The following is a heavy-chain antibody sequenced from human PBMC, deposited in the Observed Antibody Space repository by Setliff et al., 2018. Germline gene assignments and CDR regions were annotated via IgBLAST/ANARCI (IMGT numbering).Heavy chain of an antibody. CDR3: ARDGAWFRAFDM. Sequence: ASVKVSCKGPERGLIGNYFHWVRQAPGEGLEWMGSINPNSGATDSAQKFQGRVTMTRNTSINMAYMELNRLQYEDTAVYYCARDGAWFRAFDMWGPGTMVTVSS. J-gene: IGHJ3*02. CDR2: INPNSGAT. D-gene: IGHD3-9*01. CDR1: ERGLIGNY. V-gene: IGHV1-2*02.